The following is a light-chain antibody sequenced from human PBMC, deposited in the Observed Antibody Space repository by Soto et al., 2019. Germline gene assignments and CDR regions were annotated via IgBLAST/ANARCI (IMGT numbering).Light chain of an antibody. CDR1: QSINNNY. J-gene: IGKJ1*01. CDR2: RAS. CDR3: QQYGGSPRT. Sequence: EILLTQSPGTLSLSPGERATLSCRASQSINNNYLAWYQQKRGQAPRLRIYRASSRATGIPDRFSGSGSGTDFTLTISRLEPEDFAVSYCQQYGGSPRTFGQGTTVESK. V-gene: IGKV3-20*01.